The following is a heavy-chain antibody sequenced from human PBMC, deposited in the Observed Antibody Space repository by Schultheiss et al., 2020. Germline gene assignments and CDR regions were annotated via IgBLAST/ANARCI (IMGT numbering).Heavy chain of an antibody. CDR2: ISGSGGST. CDR1: GFTFSSYA. Sequence: GGSLRLSCAASGFTFSSYAMHWVRQAPGKGLEWVSAISGSGGSTYYADSVKGRFTISRDNAKNSLYLQMNSLRAEDTAVYYCATNQYSSSWLSGYYYYGMDVWGQGTTVTVSS. CDR3: ATNQYSSSWLSGYYYYGMDV. V-gene: IGHV3-21*01. D-gene: IGHD6-13*01. J-gene: IGHJ6*02.